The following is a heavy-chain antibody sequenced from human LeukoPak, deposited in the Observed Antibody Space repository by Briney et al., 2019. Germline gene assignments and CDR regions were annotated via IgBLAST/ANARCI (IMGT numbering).Heavy chain of an antibody. V-gene: IGHV4-59*12. CDR3: ARDGRYYDILTGYYNVRGYFDY. Sequence: SETLSLTCTVSGGSISSYYWSWIRQPPGKGLEWIGYIYYSGSTNYNPSLKGRVTISVDTSKSQFSLKLSSVTAADTAVYYCARDGRYYDILTGYYNVRGYFDYWGQGTLVTVSS. CDR2: IYYSGST. J-gene: IGHJ4*02. CDR1: GGSISSYY. D-gene: IGHD3-9*01.